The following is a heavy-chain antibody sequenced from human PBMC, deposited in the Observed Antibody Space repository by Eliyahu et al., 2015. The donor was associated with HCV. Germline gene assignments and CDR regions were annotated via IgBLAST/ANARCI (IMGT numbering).Heavy chain of an antibody. D-gene: IGHD3-10*01. V-gene: IGHV3-30-3*01. Sequence: QVQLVESGGGVVQPGXSLRLSCAASGFTFSSXAMHWVRQAPGKGLECVSVISSDGNNIYYADSVKGRFTISRDNSKNTLYLQMNSLRAEDTAVYFCARDDTMVRGVIMGYFDYWGQGPLVTVSS. J-gene: IGHJ4*02. CDR3: ARDDTMVRGVIMGYFDY. CDR1: GFTFSSXA. CDR2: ISSDGNNI.